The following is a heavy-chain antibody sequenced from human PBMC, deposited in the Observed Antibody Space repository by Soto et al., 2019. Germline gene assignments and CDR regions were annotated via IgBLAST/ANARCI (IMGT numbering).Heavy chain of an antibody. Sequence: PSETLSLTCTVSGGSISSYYWSWIRQPPGKGLEWIGYIYYSGSTNYNPSLKSRVTISVDMSKNQFSLKLSSVTAADTAVYYCASSEAVAVFDYWGQGTLVTVSS. V-gene: IGHV4-59*01. CDR1: GGSISSYY. D-gene: IGHD6-19*01. CDR2: IYYSGST. J-gene: IGHJ4*02. CDR3: ASSEAVAVFDY.